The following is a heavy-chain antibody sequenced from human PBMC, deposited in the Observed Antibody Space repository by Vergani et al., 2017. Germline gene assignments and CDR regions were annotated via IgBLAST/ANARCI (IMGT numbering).Heavy chain of an antibody. J-gene: IGHJ4*02. CDR2: ISSSSSYI. V-gene: IGHV3-21*01. D-gene: IGHD3-10*01. CDR1: GFTFSSYS. CDR3: ARDPIDYYGSGSLD. Sequence: EVQLLESGGGLVQPGGSLRLSCAASGFTFSSYSMNWVRQAPGKGLEWVSSISSSSSYIYYADSVKGRFTISRDNAKNSLYLQMNSLRAEDTAVYYCARDPIDYYGSGSLDWGQGTLVTVSS.